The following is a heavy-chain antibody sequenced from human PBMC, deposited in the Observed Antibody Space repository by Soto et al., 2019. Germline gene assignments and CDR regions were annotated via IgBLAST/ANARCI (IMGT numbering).Heavy chain of an antibody. Sequence: SETLSLTCTVSGGSISSGGYYWSWIRQHPGKGLEWIGYIYYSGSTYYNPSLKSRVTISVDTSKNQFSLKVNSVTAADTAVYYCARTLRTGVLKFDYWGQGTLVTVSS. J-gene: IGHJ4*02. D-gene: IGHD1-1*01. V-gene: IGHV4-31*03. CDR3: ARTLRTGVLKFDY. CDR2: IYYSGST. CDR1: GGSISSGGYY.